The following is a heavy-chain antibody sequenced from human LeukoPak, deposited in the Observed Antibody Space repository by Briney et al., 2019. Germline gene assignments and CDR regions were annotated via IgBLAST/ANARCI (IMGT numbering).Heavy chain of an antibody. Sequence: GGSLRLSCAASGFTFRTYSMNWVRQAPGKGLEWVSSISSSSDYVYYADSVKGRFTISRDNTKNSLYLQMNSLRAEDTAVYYCARDYFGTGIFDYWGQGTLVTVSS. CDR3: ARDYFGTGIFDY. CDR1: GFTFRTYS. V-gene: IGHV3-21*01. D-gene: IGHD3-10*01. J-gene: IGHJ4*02. CDR2: ISSSSDYV.